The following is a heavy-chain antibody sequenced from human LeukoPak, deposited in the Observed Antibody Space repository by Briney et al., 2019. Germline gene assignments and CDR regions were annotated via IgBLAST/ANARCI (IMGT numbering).Heavy chain of an antibody. V-gene: IGHV4-4*07. D-gene: IGHD3-10*01. CDR2: IYTSGST. CDR3: ARDPGYYGSGSYYNYFDY. CDR1: DGSFSGYY. J-gene: IGHJ4*02. Sequence: SETLSLTCAVYDGSFSGYYWSWIRQPAGKGLECIGRIYTSGSTNYNPSLKSRVTISVDTSKNQFSLKLSSVTAADTAVYYCARDPGYYGSGSYYNYFDYWGQGTLVTVSS.